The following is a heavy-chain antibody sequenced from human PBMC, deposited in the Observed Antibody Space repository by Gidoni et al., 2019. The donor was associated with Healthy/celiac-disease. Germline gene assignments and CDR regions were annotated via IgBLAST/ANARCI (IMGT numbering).Heavy chain of an antibody. CDR2: INPNSGGT. CDR1: GYTFTGYY. CDR3: ARVVPSVGSYYYYMDV. Sequence: QVQLVQSGAEVKKPGASVKVYCKASGYTFTGYYMHWVRQATGQGLEWMGWINPNSGGTNYAQKFQGRVTMTRETSISTAYMELSRLRSDDTAVYYCARVVPSVGSYYYYMDVWGKGTTVTVSS. J-gene: IGHJ6*03. V-gene: IGHV1-2*02. D-gene: IGHD1-26*01.